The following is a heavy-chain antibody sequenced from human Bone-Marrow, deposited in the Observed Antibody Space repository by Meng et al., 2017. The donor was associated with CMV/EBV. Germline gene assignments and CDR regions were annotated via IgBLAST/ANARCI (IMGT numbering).Heavy chain of an antibody. CDR2: INSDGSST. D-gene: IGHD3-22*01. CDR3: ARDRSSLNYYDSSGYYPYYYGRDV. Sequence: GESLKISCAASGFTFSSYWMHWVRQAPGKGLVWVSRINSDGSSTSYADSVKGRFTISRDNAKNTLYLQMNSLRAEDTAVYYCARDRSSLNYYDSSGYYPYYYGRDVWGQGNTVNVAS. V-gene: IGHV3-74*01. J-gene: IGHJ6*02. CDR1: GFTFSSYW.